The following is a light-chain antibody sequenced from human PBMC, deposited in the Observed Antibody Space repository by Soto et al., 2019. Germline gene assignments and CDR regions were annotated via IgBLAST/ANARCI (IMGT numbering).Light chain of an antibody. V-gene: IGKV3-20*01. CDR1: QSVSSNY. CDR3: QQYGTSPWT. CDR2: TAS. Sequence: EIVLTQSPGTLSLSPGERATLSCRASQSVSSNYLAWYQQKPGQAPRLLIYTASGRATGIPDRFSGSGSGTDFTVTISSVEPEDVAVYYCQQYGTSPWTFGQGTKVEIK. J-gene: IGKJ1*01.